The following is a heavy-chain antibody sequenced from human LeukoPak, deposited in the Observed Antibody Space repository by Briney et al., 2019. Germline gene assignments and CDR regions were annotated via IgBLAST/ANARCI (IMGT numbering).Heavy chain of an antibody. CDR2: IYPGESDT. V-gene: IGHV5-51*01. J-gene: IGHJ4*02. D-gene: IGHD6-13*01. CDR1: GYSFTSYW. CDR3: ARQLSSNWYNGYLDY. Sequence: GESLKISCKGTGYSFTSYWIGWVRQMPGKGLEWMGIIYPGESDTRYSPSFQGQVTISADKSISTAYLQWSSLKASDTAMYYCARQLSSNWYNGYLDYWGQGTPVTVSS.